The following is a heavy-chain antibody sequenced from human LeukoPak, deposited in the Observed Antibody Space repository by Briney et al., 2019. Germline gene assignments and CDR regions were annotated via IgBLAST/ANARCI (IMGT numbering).Heavy chain of an antibody. CDR1: GFTFDDYA. CDR2: ISWNSGSI. D-gene: IGHD3-10*01. Sequence: GRSLRLSCAASGFTFDDYAMHWVRQAPGKGLEWVSGISWNSGSIGYADSVKGRFTISRDNAKNSLYLQMNSLRAEDTALYYCAKVSYYGSGSYYHPFDYWGQGTLVTVSS. J-gene: IGHJ4*02. CDR3: AKVSYYGSGSYYHPFDY. V-gene: IGHV3-9*01.